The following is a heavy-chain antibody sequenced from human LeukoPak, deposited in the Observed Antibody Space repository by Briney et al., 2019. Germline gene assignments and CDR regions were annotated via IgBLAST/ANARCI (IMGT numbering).Heavy chain of an antibody. CDR3: TRNWGSDNWFDP. D-gene: IGHD7-27*01. CDR1: GFTVSSNY. Sequence: PGGSLRPSCAASGFTVSSNYMTWVRQAPGKGLEWVSVIYSGGSTYYADSVKGQFTISRDNSKNTLYLQTNSLRAEDTAVYYCTRNWGSDNWFDPWGQGTLVTVSS. V-gene: IGHV3-53*01. J-gene: IGHJ5*02. CDR2: IYSGGST.